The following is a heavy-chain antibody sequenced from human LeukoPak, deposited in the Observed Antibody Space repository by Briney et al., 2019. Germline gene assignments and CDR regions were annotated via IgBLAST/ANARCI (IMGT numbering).Heavy chain of an antibody. CDR3: GRGIISYYYMDV. CDR2: ISSSIMYK. CDR1: GFTFSPYS. D-gene: IGHD2/OR15-2a*01. Sequence: PGGSLRLSCAASGFTFSPYSMNWVRQAPGKGLEWVSSISSSIMYKDYADSVKGRFTISRDNAQNSLYLQMNSLRAQDTAVYFCGRGIISYYYMDVWGKGTTVTVSS. V-gene: IGHV3-21*01. J-gene: IGHJ6*03.